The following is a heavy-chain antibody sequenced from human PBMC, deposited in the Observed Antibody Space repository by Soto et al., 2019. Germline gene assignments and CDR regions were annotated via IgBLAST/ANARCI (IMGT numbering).Heavy chain of an antibody. CDR2: VTASGGRA. V-gene: IGHV3-23*01. D-gene: IGHD3-3*01. CDR3: AVHLGQNYYTMDV. J-gene: IGHJ6*02. CDR1: GFTLDTFV. Sequence: EVQLLESGGGWGQPGGSLRLSCAASGFTLDTFVMSWVRQVAGKGLEWVSTVTASGGRAYYADSVKGRFTISRDNSKNTVYLQMSSLGVEDTALYYCAVHLGQNYYTMDVWGLGTTVTVAS.